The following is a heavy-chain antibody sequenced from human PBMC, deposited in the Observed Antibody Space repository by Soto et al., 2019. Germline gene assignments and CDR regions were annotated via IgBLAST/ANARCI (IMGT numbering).Heavy chain of an antibody. Sequence: GASVKVSCKASGYTFTSYGISWVRQAPGQGLEWMGWISAYNGNTNYAQKLQGRVTMTTDTSTSTAYMELRSLRSDDTAVYYCARVLGSSGYRKKDAFDIWGQGTMVTVS. CDR2: ISAYNGNT. CDR3: ARVLGSSGYRKKDAFDI. J-gene: IGHJ3*02. V-gene: IGHV1-18*04. D-gene: IGHD3-22*01. CDR1: GYTFTSYG.